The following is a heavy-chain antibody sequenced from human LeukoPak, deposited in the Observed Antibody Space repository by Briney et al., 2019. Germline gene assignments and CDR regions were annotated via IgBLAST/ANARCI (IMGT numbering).Heavy chain of an antibody. CDR3: ARDYGNYYDSSGYP. D-gene: IGHD3-22*01. CDR2: INPNSGGT. J-gene: IGHJ5*02. Sequence: GASVKASCKASGYTFTGYYMHWVRQAPGQGLEWMGRINPNSGGTNYAQKFQGRVTMTRDTSISTAYMELSRLRSDDTAVYYCARDYGNYYDSSGYPWGQGTLVTVSS. CDR1: GYTFTGYY. V-gene: IGHV1-2*06.